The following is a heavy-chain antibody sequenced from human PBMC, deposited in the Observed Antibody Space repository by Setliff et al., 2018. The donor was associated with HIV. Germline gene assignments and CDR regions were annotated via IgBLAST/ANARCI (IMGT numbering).Heavy chain of an antibody. J-gene: IGHJ4*02. CDR3: STTTGNRYGSFDY. V-gene: IGHV3-15*04. D-gene: IGHD5-18*01. CDR2: IGSKTDGGTT. Sequence: WIRQAPGKGLEWVGFIGSKTDGGTTDYAAPVKGRFTISRDDSKNTLYLHMNSLKIEDTGVYYCSTTTGNRYGSFDYWGQGTLVTVSS.